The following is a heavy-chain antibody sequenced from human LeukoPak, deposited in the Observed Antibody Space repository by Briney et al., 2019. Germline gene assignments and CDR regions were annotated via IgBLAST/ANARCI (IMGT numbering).Heavy chain of an antibody. CDR3: ATYCSSTSCYARFSFDY. D-gene: IGHD2-2*01. Sequence: SETLSLTCTVSGGSVSSGSYYWSWIRQPPGKGLEWIGSIYYSGSTNYNPSLKSRVTISVDTSKNQFSLKLSSVTAADAAVYYCATYCSSTSCYARFSFDYWGQGTLVTVSS. CDR1: GGSVSSGSYY. CDR2: IYYSGST. J-gene: IGHJ4*02. V-gene: IGHV4-61*01.